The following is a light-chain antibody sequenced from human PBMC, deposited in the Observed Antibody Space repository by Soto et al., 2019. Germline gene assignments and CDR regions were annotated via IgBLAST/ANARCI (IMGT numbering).Light chain of an antibody. Sequence: DIQMTQSPSTLSGSVGDRVTITCRASQTLSSWLAWYQQKPGKAPKLLIYDASSLQSRVPLRFSGSGSGTEFTLTISSLQPDDFATYYCQQYNSYTITLGQGTRLEIK. CDR3: QQYNSYTIT. CDR2: DAS. V-gene: IGKV1-5*01. CDR1: QTLSSW. J-gene: IGKJ5*01.